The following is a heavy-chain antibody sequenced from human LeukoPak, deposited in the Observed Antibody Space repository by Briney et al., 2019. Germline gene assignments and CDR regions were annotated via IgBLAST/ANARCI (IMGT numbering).Heavy chain of an antibody. Sequence: SETLSLTCTVSGGSISSGGYYWSWIRQHPGKGLEWTGYIYYSGSTYYNPSLKSRVTISVDTSKNQFSLKLSSVTAADTAVYYCARVTTVTTGLADYWGQGTLVAVSS. CDR1: GGSISSGGYY. V-gene: IGHV4-31*03. J-gene: IGHJ4*02. CDR3: ARVTTVTTGLADY. CDR2: IYYSGST. D-gene: IGHD4-17*01.